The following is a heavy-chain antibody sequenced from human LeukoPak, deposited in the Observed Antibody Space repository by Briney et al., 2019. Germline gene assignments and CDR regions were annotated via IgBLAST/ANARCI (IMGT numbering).Heavy chain of an antibody. CDR2: IYYSDST. J-gene: IGHJ4*02. CDR1: GGSISSHY. D-gene: IGHD6-13*01. Sequence: PSETLSLAFTVPGGSISSHYGSSIRQPPGKGLEWIEYIYYSDSTNYNASLKSRVAISVDTSKNQFSLKLSSVTAADTAVYYCARVTQQLVPYFDYWGQGTLVTVSS. CDR3: ARVTQQLVPYFDY. V-gene: IGHV4-59*11.